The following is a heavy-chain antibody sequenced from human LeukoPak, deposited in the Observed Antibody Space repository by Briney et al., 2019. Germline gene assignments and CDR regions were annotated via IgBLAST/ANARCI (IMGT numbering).Heavy chain of an antibody. J-gene: IGHJ4*02. Sequence: GASVKVSCKVSGYTLTELSMHWVRQAPGKGLEWMGGFDPEDGETIYAQKFQGRVTMTEDTSTDTAYMELSSLRSEDTAVYYCARDQGGGWSYCWDYWGQGTLVTVSS. V-gene: IGHV1-24*01. CDR1: GYTLTELS. D-gene: IGHD2-8*02. CDR3: ARDQGGGWSYCWDY. CDR2: FDPEDGET.